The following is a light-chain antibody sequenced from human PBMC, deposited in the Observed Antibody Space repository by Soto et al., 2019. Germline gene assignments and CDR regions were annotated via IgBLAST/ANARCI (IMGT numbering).Light chain of an antibody. J-gene: IGKJ3*01. Sequence: EVLMTQSPDTLYVSPGERVTLSCRASQSVSDNLAWYQQKPGQGPRLLVYRASTRTLGIPARFSGSESGTEFTLTISSLEPEDFAVYYCQQRSTLFTFGPGTKVDIK. V-gene: IGKV3-15*01. CDR3: QQRSTLFT. CDR1: QSVSDN. CDR2: RAS.